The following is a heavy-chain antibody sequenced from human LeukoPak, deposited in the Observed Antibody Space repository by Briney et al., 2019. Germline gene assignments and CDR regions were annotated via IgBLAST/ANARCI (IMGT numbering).Heavy chain of an antibody. CDR3: ARHLNIVAKSPFDI. CDR2: IYYSGST. V-gene: IGHV4-59*08. CDR1: GGSISSYY. J-gene: IGHJ3*02. Sequence: RTSETLSLTCTVSGGSISSYYWSWIRQPPGKGLEWIGYIYYSGSTNYNPSLKSRVTISVDTSKNQFSLKLSSVTAADTAVYYCARHLNIVAKSPFDIWGQGTMVTVSS. D-gene: IGHD3-22*01.